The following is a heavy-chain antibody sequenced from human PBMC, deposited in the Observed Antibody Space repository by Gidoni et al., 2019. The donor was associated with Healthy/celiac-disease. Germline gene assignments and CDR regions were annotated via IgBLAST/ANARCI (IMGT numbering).Heavy chain of an antibody. CDR3: ARASYYDFWSGRDETDAFDI. J-gene: IGHJ3*02. CDR2: IYYSGST. D-gene: IGHD3-3*01. V-gene: IGHV4-39*07. Sequence: QLQLQESGPGLVKPSETLSLTCTVSGGSISSSSYYWGWIRQPPGKGLEWIGSIYYSGSTYYNPSLKSRVTISVDTSKNQFSLKLSSVTAADTAVYYCARASYYDFWSGRDETDAFDIWGQGTMVTVSS. CDR1: GGSISSSSYY.